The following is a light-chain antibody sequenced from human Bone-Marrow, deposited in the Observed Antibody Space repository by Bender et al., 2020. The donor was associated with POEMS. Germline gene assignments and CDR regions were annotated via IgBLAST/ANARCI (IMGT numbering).Light chain of an antibody. V-gene: IGLV2-14*03. CDR2: GVN. Sequence: QSALTQPASISGSPGQSITISCSGTSSDVGGYDHVSWYQQHPGRAPKLMIYGVNHRPSGVSNRFSGSKSGNTASLTISGLQAEDEADYYCCSYAGSSTPYVVFGGGTKLTVL. CDR1: SSDVGGYDH. J-gene: IGLJ2*01. CDR3: CSYAGSSTPYVV.